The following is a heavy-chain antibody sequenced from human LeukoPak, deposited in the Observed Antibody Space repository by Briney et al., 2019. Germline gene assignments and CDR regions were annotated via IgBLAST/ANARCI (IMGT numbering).Heavy chain of an antibody. D-gene: IGHD3-10*01. CDR3: ARLSVTMVRGVIITYYYYYMDV. V-gene: IGHV3-66*04. J-gene: IGHJ6*03. CDR2: IYSGGST. Sequence: PGGSLRLSCAASGFTVSSNYMSWVRQAPGKGLEWVSVIYSGGSTYYADSVKGRFTISRDNSKNTLYLQMNSLRAEDTAVYYCARLSVTMVRGVIITYYYYYMDVWGKGTTVTISS. CDR1: GFTVSSNY.